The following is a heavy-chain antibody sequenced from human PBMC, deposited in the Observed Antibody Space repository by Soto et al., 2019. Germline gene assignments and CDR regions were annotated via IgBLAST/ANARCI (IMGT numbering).Heavy chain of an antibody. J-gene: IGHJ3*02. Sequence: PGGSLRLSCAASGFTFSSYSMNWVRQAPGKGLEWVSYISSSSSTIYYADSVKGRFTISRDNAKNSLYLQMNSLRDEDTAVYYCEVLWFGELLGHDAFDIWGQXTMVTVS. D-gene: IGHD3-10*01. CDR2: ISSSSSTI. V-gene: IGHV3-48*02. CDR1: GFTFSSYS. CDR3: EVLWFGELLGHDAFDI.